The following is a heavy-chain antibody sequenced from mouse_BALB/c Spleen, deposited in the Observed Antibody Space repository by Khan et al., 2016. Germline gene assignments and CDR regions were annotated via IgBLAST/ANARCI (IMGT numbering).Heavy chain of an antibody. Sequence: EVQLQESGPGLVKPSQSLSLTCTVTGYSITSDYAWNWIRQFPGNKLEWMGYISYSGSTSYNPSLKSRISINRDPSKNQFFLQLNSVTTEETATYYCATTVVAPRFAYWGQGTLVTVSA. D-gene: IGHD1-1*01. CDR1: GYSITSDYA. CDR3: ATTVVAPRFAY. J-gene: IGHJ3*01. CDR2: ISYSGST. V-gene: IGHV3-2*02.